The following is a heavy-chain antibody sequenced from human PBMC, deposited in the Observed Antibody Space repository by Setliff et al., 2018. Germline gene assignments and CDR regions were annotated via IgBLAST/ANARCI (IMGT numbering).Heavy chain of an antibody. CDR3: ARDRISRYYDSGAHAFDI. V-gene: IGHV3-7*03. CDR1: ASTFKNYW. Sequence: PGGSLRLSCAASASTFKNYWMSWVRQAPGKGLEWVANIKGDGSEKFYLDSVKGRFTISRDNAKNSLYLQMNSLRAEDTAVYYCARDRISRYYDSGAHAFDIWGQGTMVTVSS. CDR2: IKGDGSEK. J-gene: IGHJ3*02. D-gene: IGHD3-22*01.